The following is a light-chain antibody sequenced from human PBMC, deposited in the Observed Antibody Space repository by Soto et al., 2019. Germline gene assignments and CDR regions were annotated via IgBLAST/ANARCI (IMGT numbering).Light chain of an antibody. Sequence: QSVLAQPASVSGSPGQSITISCTGTSSDVGNYNLVSWYQQHPGKAPKLLLYQVTERPSGVSDRFSGSKSGKTASLTISGLQADDEADYHCCSYAGSSTYVFGTGTKATVL. V-gene: IGLV2-23*02. CDR1: SSDVGNYNL. J-gene: IGLJ1*01. CDR2: QVT. CDR3: CSYAGSSTYV.